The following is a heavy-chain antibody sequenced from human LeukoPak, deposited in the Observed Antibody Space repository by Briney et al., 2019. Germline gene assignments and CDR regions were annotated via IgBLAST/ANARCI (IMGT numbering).Heavy chain of an antibody. Sequence: GGSLRLSCAASEFDFSSYWMHWVRQVPGKGLVWVPRIDGDGRNTGYADSVKGRFTTSRDNTKNTVFLQMNSLGAEDTAVYYCARDRGLQSRRDWYFDLWGRGTLVTVSS. CDR1: EFDFSSYW. CDR2: IDGDGRNT. CDR3: ARDRGLQSRRDWYFDL. V-gene: IGHV3-74*01. J-gene: IGHJ2*01. D-gene: IGHD6-19*01.